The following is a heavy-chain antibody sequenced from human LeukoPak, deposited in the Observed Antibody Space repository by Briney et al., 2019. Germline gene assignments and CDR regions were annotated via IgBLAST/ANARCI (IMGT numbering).Heavy chain of an antibody. Sequence: SETLSLTCAVYGGSFSGYYWSWIRQPPGKGLEWIGEINHSGSTNYNPSLKSRVTISVDTSKNQFSLKLSSVTAADTAVYYCAGTETYYYDSSGYYLYDYWGQGTLVTVSS. J-gene: IGHJ4*02. CDR3: AGTETYYYDSSGYYLYDY. V-gene: IGHV4-34*01. CDR1: GGSFSGYY. D-gene: IGHD3-22*01. CDR2: INHSGST.